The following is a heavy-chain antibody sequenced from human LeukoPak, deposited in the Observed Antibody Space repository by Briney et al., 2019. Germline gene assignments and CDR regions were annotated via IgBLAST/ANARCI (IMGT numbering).Heavy chain of an antibody. D-gene: IGHD1-26*01. J-gene: IGHJ3*02. CDR1: GYTFIGYY. CDR2: INPSGGST. CDR3: ARGTPGTWGAFDI. Sequence: ASVKVSCKPSGYTFIGYYMHWVRQAPGQGLEWMGIINPSGGSTSYAQKFQGRGAMTRDTSTSTVYMELSSLRSEDTAVYYCARGTPGTWGAFDIWGQGTMVTVSS. V-gene: IGHV1-46*01.